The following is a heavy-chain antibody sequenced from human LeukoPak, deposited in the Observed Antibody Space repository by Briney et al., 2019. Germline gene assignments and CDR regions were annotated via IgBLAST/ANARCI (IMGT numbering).Heavy chain of an antibody. J-gene: IGHJ5*02. Sequence: GGSLRLSCTASGFTFNSYAMSWVRQAPGKGLEWVSVISGSGGSTNYADSVKGRFIISRDNSKNTLYLQMNSLRAEDTAVYYCARFWFNSFDPWGQGTLVTVSS. D-gene: IGHD3-3*01. CDR2: ISGSGGST. CDR1: GFTFNSYA. V-gene: IGHV3-23*01. CDR3: ARFWFNSFDP.